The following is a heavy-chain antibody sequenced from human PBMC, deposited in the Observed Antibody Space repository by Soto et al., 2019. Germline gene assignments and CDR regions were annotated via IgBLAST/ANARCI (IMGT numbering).Heavy chain of an antibody. J-gene: IGHJ5*02. CDR2: IYSSGST. V-gene: IGHV4-59*12. Sequence: KASETLSLTCTVSGGSINSYYWSWIRQSPEKGLEWIGYIYSSGSTNYNPSLKSRVTISVDTSKNQFSLKLSSVTAADTAVYYCARTYQIRFLEWLPRQNWFDPWGQGTLVTVSS. CDR3: ARTYQIRFLEWLPRQNWFDP. D-gene: IGHD3-3*01. CDR1: GGSINSYY.